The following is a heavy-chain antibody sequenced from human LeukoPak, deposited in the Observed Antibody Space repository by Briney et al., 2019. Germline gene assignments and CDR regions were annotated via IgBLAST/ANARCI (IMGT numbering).Heavy chain of an antibody. J-gene: IGHJ4*02. CDR2: INHSGST. V-gene: IGHV4-34*01. D-gene: IGHD3-22*01. CDR3: ARGLRNYDSSGYYRWGLRSYFDY. Sequence: KPSETLSLTCAVYGGSFSGYYWSWIRQPPGKGLEWIGEINHSGSTNYNPSLKSRVTISVDTSKNQFSLKLSSVTAADTAVYYCARGLRNYDSSGYYRWGLRSYFDYWGQGTLVTVSS. CDR1: GGSFSGYY.